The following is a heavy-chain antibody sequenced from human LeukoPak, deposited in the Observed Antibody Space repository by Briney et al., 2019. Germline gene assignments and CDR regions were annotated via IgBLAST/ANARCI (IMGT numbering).Heavy chain of an antibody. D-gene: IGHD3-22*01. CDR3: ARGVTMIVVVIHDWYFDL. CDR2: IYYTRST. CDR1: GGSISSSSYY. Sequence: SETLSLTCTVSGGSISSSSYYWGWIRQPPGKGLEWIGSIYYTRSTYYNPSLKSRVTISVDTSKNRFSLKLTSVTAADTAVYYCARGVTMIVVVIHDWYFDLWGRGTLVTVSS. J-gene: IGHJ2*01. V-gene: IGHV4-39*01.